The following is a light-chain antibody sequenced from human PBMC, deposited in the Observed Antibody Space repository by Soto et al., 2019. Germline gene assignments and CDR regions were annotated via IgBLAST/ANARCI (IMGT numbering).Light chain of an antibody. J-gene: IGLJ2*01. CDR1: SSDVDGYNY. V-gene: IGLV2-14*01. Sequence: QSVLTQPASVSGSPGQSITISCTGTSSDVDGYNYVSWYQQHPGKAPKLMIYEVSNRPSGVSNRFSGSKSGNTASLTISGLQAEDEADYYCSSYTSSSAVVFGGGTKVTVL. CDR2: EVS. CDR3: SSYTSSSAVV.